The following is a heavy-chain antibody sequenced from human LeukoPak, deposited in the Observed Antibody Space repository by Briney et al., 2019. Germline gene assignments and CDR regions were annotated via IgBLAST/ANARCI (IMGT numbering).Heavy chain of an antibody. J-gene: IGHJ4*02. CDR1: GFTFDDYA. Sequence: GGSLRLSCAASGFTFDDYAVHWVRQAPGKGLEWVSGISWNSGSIGYADSMKGRFTISRGNAKNSLYLQMNSLRAEDTALYYCAKDINPYYYDSSGFDYWGQGTLVTVSS. V-gene: IGHV3-9*01. CDR2: ISWNSGSI. D-gene: IGHD3-22*01. CDR3: AKDINPYYYDSSGFDY.